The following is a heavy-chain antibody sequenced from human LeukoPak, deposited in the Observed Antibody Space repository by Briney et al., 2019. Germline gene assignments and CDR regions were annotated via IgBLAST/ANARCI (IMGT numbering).Heavy chain of an antibody. CDR3: AKGGKWDVTPFDY. V-gene: IGHV3-23*01. D-gene: IGHD1-26*01. CDR2: ISGGGGST. Sequence: GGSLRLSCAASGFTFTSYSMNWVRQAPGKGLEWVSTISGGGGSTYYADSVKGRSTISRDNSKNTLHLQVNSLRAEDTAVYYCAKGGKWDVTPFDYWGQGTLVTVSS. CDR1: GFTFTSYS. J-gene: IGHJ4*02.